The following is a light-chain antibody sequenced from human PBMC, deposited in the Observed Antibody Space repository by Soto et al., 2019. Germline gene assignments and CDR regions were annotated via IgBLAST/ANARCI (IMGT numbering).Light chain of an antibody. CDR2: DNN. Sequence: QSVLTQPPSVSAAPGQKVTISCSGSSSNIGNNYVSWYQQLPGTAPKLLMYDNNKRPSGIPDRFSGSKSGTSATLGITGLQTGDEADYYCGTWDSSLSADWVFGGGTPLTV. CDR3: GTWDSSLSADWV. V-gene: IGLV1-51*01. CDR1: SSNIGNNY. J-gene: IGLJ3*02.